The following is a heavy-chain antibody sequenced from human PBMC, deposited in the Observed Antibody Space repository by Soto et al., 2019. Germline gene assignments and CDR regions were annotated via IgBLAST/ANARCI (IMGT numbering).Heavy chain of an antibody. D-gene: IGHD2-2*01. Sequence: GGSLRLSCAASGFTVSSNYMSWVRQAPGKGLEWVSVIYSGGSTYYADSVKGRFTISRDNSENTLYLQMNSLRAEDTAVYYCARDRIVVVLAATYYYYYYMDGWGKGTTVTVAS. J-gene: IGHJ6*03. CDR3: ARDRIVVVLAATYYYYYYMDG. CDR2: IYSGGST. CDR1: GFTVSSNY. V-gene: IGHV3-66*01.